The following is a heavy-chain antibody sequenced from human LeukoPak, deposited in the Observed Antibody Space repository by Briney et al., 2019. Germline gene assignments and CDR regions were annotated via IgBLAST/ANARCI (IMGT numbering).Heavy chain of an antibody. Sequence: GGSLRLSCAASGFTFSSYWMTWVRQAPGKGLEWVANMNLDGSEKYYVDSVKGRFIISRDNAKNSLSLQMTSLRADDSAVYYCVRGQTSLDNWFDPWGQGTLVIVSS. CDR3: VRGQTSLDNWFDP. CDR2: MNLDGSEK. V-gene: IGHV3-7*01. CDR1: GFTFSSYW. J-gene: IGHJ5*02.